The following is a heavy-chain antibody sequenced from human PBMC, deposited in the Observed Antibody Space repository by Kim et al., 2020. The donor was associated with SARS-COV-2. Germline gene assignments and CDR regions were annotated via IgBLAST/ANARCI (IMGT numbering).Heavy chain of an antibody. CDR2: ISAYNGNT. D-gene: IGHD3-22*01. Sequence: ASVKVSCKASGYTLTSYGISWVRQAPGQGLEWMGWISAYNGNTNYAQKLQGRVTMTTDTSTSTAYMELRSLRSDDTAVYYCATAENYYDSTAPGAFDIWGQGTMVTVSS. CDR1: GYTLTSYG. J-gene: IGHJ3*02. V-gene: IGHV1-18*01. CDR3: ATAENYYDSTAPGAFDI.